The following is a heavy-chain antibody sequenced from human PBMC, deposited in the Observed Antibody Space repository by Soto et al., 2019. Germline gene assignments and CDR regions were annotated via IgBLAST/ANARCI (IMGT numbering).Heavy chain of an antibody. V-gene: IGHV3-23*01. CDR3: AKDRVLQYTYYYYGMDV. CDR2: ISGSGGST. J-gene: IGHJ6*02. Sequence: GGSLRLSCAASGFTFSSYAMSWVRQAPGKGLEWVSAISGSGGSTYYADSVKGRFTISRDNSKNTLYLQMNSLRAEDTAVYYCAKDRVLQYTYYYYGMDVWGQGTTVTVSS. CDR1: GFTFSSYA. D-gene: IGHD4-4*01.